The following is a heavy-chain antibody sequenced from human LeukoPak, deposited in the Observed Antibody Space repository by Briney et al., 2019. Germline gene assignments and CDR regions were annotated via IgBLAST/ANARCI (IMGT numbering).Heavy chain of an antibody. V-gene: IGHV1-69*05. CDR1: GATFSSYA. Sequence: SVKVSCKASGATFSSYAISWVRQAPGQGLEWMGGIIPIFGTANYAQKFQGRVTITTGESTSTAYMELSSLRSEDTAVYYCARDDLDSSSWYGYWGQGTLVTVSS. CDR2: IIPIFGTA. D-gene: IGHD6-13*01. J-gene: IGHJ4*02. CDR3: ARDDLDSSSWYGY.